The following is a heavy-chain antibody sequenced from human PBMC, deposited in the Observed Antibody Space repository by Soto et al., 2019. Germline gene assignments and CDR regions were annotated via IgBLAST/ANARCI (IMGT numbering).Heavy chain of an antibody. CDR2: TYYRSKWYY. CDR3: ARYSSPLGQYAFDI. V-gene: IGHV6-1*01. CDR1: GDSVSSNSAA. Sequence: SQTLSRTCAISGDSVSSNSAAWNWIRQSPSRGLEWLGKTYYRSKWYYDYAVSVESRITFNPDTSKNQFSLHLNSVTPEDTAVYYCARYSSPLGQYAFDIWGQGTMGTVSS. J-gene: IGHJ3*02. D-gene: IGHD6-13*01.